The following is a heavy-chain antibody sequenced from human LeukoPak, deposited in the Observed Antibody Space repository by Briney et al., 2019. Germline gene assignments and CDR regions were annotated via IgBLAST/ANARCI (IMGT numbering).Heavy chain of an antibody. V-gene: IGHV3-23*01. D-gene: IGHD1-26*01. CDR1: GFTFSSYA. CDR3: ARGEGVYYYMDV. J-gene: IGHJ6*03. Sequence: GGSLRLSCAASGFTFSSYAMSWVRQSPGKGLEWVSTVSGSGGSTYYADSVKGRFTISRDNSKNTLYLQMNSLRAEDTAVYYCARGEGVYYYMDVWGKGTTVTVSS. CDR2: VSGSGGST.